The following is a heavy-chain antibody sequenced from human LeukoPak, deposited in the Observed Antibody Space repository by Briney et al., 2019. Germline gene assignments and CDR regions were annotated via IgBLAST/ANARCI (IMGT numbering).Heavy chain of an antibody. CDR2: ISGSGGST. Sequence: QPGGSLRLSCAASGFTFSSYGMTCVRQAPGKGLEWVSAISGSGGSTYYADSVKGRFTISRDNSKNTLYLQMNSLRAEDTAVYYCAKDRRAGSYDYWGQGTLVTVSS. CDR3: AKDRRAGSYDY. CDR1: GFTFSSYG. D-gene: IGHD3-10*01. J-gene: IGHJ4*02. V-gene: IGHV3-23*01.